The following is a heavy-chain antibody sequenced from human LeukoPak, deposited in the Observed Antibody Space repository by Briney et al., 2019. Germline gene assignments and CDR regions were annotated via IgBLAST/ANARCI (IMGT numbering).Heavy chain of an antibody. V-gene: IGHV4-39*01. CDR2: IYYSGST. Sequence: SETLSLTCTVPGGSVSSSSYYWGWSRQPPGKGLEWIGSIYYSGSTYYNPSLKSRVTISVDTSKNQFSLKLSSVTAADTAVYYCARRPLSALYFDYWGQGTLVTVSS. J-gene: IGHJ4*02. CDR3: ARRPLSALYFDY. CDR1: GGSVSSSSYY.